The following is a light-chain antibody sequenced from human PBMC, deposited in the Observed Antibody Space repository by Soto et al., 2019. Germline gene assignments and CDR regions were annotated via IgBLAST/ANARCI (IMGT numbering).Light chain of an antibody. CDR2: LGS. CDR3: MQALQTPLYT. CDR1: QSLLHSNGYNS. Sequence: DIVMTQSPLSLPVTPGEPASISCRSSQSLLHSNGYNSLDWYLQKPGQSPQLLIYLGSNRASGVPDRFSVSGSGTDFTLKISRVEAEDVGVYYCMQALQTPLYTFGQGTKLEIK. J-gene: IGKJ2*01. V-gene: IGKV2-28*01.